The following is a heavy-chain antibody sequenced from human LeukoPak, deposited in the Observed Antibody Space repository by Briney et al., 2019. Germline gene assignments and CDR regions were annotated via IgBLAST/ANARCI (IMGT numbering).Heavy chain of an antibody. J-gene: IGHJ5*02. Sequence: PSETLSLTCTVSGGPVNSYYWSWIRQPPGKGLEWIGYIYYSGNTNHNPSLESRVTISVDTSKNQFSLKLKSLTAADTAVYYCARDRSGSGSYYYFDPWGQGTLVTVSS. D-gene: IGHD1-26*01. CDR1: GGPVNSYY. V-gene: IGHV4-59*02. CDR2: IYYSGNT. CDR3: ARDRSGSGSYYYFDP.